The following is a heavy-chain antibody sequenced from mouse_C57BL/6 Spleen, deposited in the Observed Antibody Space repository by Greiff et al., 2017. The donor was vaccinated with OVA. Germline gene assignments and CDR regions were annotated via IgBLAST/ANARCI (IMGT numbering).Heavy chain of an antibody. CDR2: ISSGSSTI. CDR1: GFTFSDYG. D-gene: IGHD4-1*01. CDR3: ARTLNWDWYFDV. J-gene: IGHJ1*03. Sequence: EVKLQESGGGLVKPGGSLKLSCAASGFTFSDYGMHWVRQAPEKGLEWVAYISSGSSTIYYADTVKGRFTISRDNAKNTLFLQMTSLRSEDTAMYYCARTLNWDWYFDVWGTGTTVTVSS. V-gene: IGHV5-17*01.